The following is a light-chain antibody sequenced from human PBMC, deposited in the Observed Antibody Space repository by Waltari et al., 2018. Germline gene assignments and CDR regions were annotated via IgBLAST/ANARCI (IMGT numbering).Light chain of an antibody. V-gene: IGKV3-15*01. CDR3: QQFSTGYS. Sequence: EIVMTQSPATLSVSPGEAATLSCRASRAIANNLAWYQQKPGQALRLLIYDASTRATGIPARFSGSWSGTEFTLTITSLQSEDSAVYFCQQFSTGYSFGQGTKLEIK. J-gene: IGKJ2*01. CDR1: RAIANN. CDR2: DAS.